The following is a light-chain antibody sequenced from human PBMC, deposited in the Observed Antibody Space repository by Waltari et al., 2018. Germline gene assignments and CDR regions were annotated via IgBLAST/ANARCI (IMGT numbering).Light chain of an antibody. V-gene: IGLV1-47*01. J-gene: IGLJ2*01. CDR2: RTS. CDR1: SAHHETTY. CDR3: AAWDDSVNGVL. Sequence: QSVLTQPPTASGTPGQIVSIPCAGRSAHHETTYVYWFQHLPGSAPQLFISRTSQRPSGASDGFSGSKSGASASLTISGLRSEDEGYYYCAAWDDSVNGVLFGGGTKLTVL.